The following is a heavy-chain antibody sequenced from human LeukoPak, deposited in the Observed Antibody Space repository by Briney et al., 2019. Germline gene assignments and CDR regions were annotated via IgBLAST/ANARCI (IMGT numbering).Heavy chain of an antibody. J-gene: IGHJ3*01. Sequence: PGGSLRLSCAASGFTFSSYSMNWVRQAPGKGLEWVSYISSSSSTIYYADSAKGRFTISRDNAKNSLYLQMNSLRAEDTAVYYCARDGREYSSGRPVWGQGTMVTVSS. CDR1: GFTFSSYS. D-gene: IGHD6-19*01. V-gene: IGHV3-48*01. CDR2: ISSSSSTI. CDR3: ARDGREYSSGRPV.